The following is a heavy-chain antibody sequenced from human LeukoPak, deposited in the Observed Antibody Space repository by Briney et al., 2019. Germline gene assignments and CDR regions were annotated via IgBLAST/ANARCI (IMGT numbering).Heavy chain of an antibody. D-gene: IGHD6-19*01. CDR2: ISAFNGET. J-gene: IGHJ4*02. V-gene: IGHV1-18*01. CDR3: ARFLYSSGWYYDY. CDR1: GYTFTSHG. Sequence: ASVKVSCKTYGYTFTSHGISWVRQAPGQGLEWMGWISAFNGETHYAQNLQGRVTMTRDTSTSTVYMELSSLRSEDTAVYYCARFLYSSGWYYDYWGQGTLVTVSS.